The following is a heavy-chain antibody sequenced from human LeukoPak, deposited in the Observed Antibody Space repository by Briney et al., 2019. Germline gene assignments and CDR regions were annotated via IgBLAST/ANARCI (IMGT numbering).Heavy chain of an antibody. CDR1: GFTSSSYA. V-gene: IGHV3-23*01. J-gene: IGHJ4*02. CDR3: AKQLTMIVVVPLDY. D-gene: IGHD3-22*01. Sequence: PGGSLRLSCAASGFTSSSYAMSWVRQAPGKGLEWVSAISGSGGSTYYADSVKGRFTISRDNSKNTLYLQMNSLRAEDTAVYYCAKQLTMIVVVPLDYWGQGTLVTVSS. CDR2: ISGSGGST.